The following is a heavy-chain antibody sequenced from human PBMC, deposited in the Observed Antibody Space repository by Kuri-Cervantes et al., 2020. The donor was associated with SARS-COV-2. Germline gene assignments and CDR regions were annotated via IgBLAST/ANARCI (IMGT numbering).Heavy chain of an antibody. CDR2: IFHDGST. J-gene: IGHJ3*02. CDR1: GGAINTYNW. D-gene: IGHD2-2*02. Sequence: ESLKISCVVSGGAINTYNWWTWVRQPPGKGLQWIGEIFHDGSTKFNPPLSLRGRVTTSLDKSKNHFSLNLTSVTAADTAVYYCARESTYTFDIWGQGTLVTVSS. CDR3: ARESTYTFDI. V-gene: IGHV4/OR15-8*01.